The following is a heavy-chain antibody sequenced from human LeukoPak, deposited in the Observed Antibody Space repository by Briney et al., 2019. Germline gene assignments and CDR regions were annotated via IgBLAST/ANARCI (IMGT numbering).Heavy chain of an antibody. D-gene: IGHD3-22*01. CDR3: AGKYYYHSSGYFYVDY. CDR1: GYSISSGYY. V-gene: IGHV4-38-2*01. J-gene: IGHJ4*02. Sequence: LETLSLTCAVSGYSISSGYYWGWIRQTPGKGLEWIGSIYHSGRTYYNPSLKGRVTILIDTSKNQFSLKLSSVTAADTAVYYCAGKYYYHSSGYFYVDYWGQGTLVTVSS. CDR2: IYHSGRT.